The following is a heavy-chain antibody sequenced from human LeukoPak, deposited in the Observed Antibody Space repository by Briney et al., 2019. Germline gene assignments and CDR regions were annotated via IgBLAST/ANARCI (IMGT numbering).Heavy chain of an antibody. CDR3: ARFPGIANVFYYGMDV. D-gene: IGHD6-13*01. CDR2: IYSGGST. CDR1: GFIVSNNY. Sequence: GGSLRLSCAASGFIVSNNYMNWVRQAPGKGLEWVSVIYSGGSTYYADSVKGRFTISRDSSKNTLYLQMNSLRVEDTAVYYCARFPGIANVFYYGMDVWGQGTTVTVSS. J-gene: IGHJ6*02. V-gene: IGHV3-66*01.